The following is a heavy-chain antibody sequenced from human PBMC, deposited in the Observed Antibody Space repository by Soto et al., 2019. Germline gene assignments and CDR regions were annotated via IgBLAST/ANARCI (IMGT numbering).Heavy chain of an antibody. D-gene: IGHD6-13*01. CDR2: IKTKTDGGTT. CDR1: GFTFTNAW. CDR3: VTGGYSGDSRYSNSWYYFDY. Sequence: EVQLVESGGGLVKPGGSLRLSCATSGFTFTNAWMNWVRQAPGRGLEWVGHIKTKTDGGTTDYAVPVKGRFTISRDDSKNTTHLXMNSRKTEDTAVYYCVTGGYSGDSRYSNSWYYFDYWGQGTLITVSS. J-gene: IGHJ4*02. V-gene: IGHV3-15*07.